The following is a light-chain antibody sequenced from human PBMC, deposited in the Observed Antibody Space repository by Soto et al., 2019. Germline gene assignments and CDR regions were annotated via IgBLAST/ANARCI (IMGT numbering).Light chain of an antibody. CDR2: DNN. J-gene: IGLJ2*01. CDR1: SSNIGNNY. V-gene: IGLV1-51*01. Sequence: QSVLTQPPSVSAAPGQKVTISCSGSSSNIGNNYVSWYQQFPGTAPKLLIYDNNKRPSGIPDRFSGSKSGTSATLGITGLQTGDEADYYCGTWDSSLSAGLFGGGTEVTVL. CDR3: GTWDSSLSAGL.